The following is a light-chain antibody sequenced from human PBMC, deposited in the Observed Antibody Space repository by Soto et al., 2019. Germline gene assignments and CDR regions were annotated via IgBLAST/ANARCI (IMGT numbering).Light chain of an antibody. V-gene: IGKV3-15*01. CDR2: YAS. J-gene: IGKJ3*01. CDR1: ASVHRN. Sequence: EMVMTQSPAPLSVSPGERVTLSCRASASVHRNLAWYQQKPGQGPSLLIYYASTRATGLPDRFTASGSVTESTLTISSLQSEDFGVYHCQHYINWPPTFGPGTKVEIK. CDR3: QHYINWPPT.